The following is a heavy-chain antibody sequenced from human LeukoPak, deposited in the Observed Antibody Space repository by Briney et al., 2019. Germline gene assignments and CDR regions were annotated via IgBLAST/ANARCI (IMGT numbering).Heavy chain of an antibody. J-gene: IGHJ4*02. Sequence: PSETLSLTCTVSGGSISTYYWSWIRQPPGKGLEWIGYIYSSGGTNYNPSLKSRVNISEDTSKNQISLKLKSVTAADTAVYYCARRSWYVDYWGQGTLVTVSS. CDR3: ARRSWYVDY. CDR2: IYSSGGT. D-gene: IGHD6-13*01. CDR1: GGSISTYY. V-gene: IGHV4-59*08.